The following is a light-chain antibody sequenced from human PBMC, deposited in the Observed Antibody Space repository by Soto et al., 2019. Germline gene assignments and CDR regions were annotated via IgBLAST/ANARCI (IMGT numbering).Light chain of an antibody. Sequence: EIVMTQSPATLSVSPGGRATLSCMASQGVGNNLAWYQQKPGLAPRLLIFDTFTRATGVPARFSGSGSGTEFTLTISSLQSEDFAIYYCQQYNSWPPALTFGGGTKVEIK. CDR2: DTF. CDR1: QGVGNN. CDR3: QQYNSWPPALT. V-gene: IGKV3-15*01. J-gene: IGKJ4*01.